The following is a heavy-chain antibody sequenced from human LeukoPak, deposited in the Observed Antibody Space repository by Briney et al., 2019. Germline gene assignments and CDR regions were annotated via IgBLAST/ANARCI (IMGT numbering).Heavy chain of an antibody. CDR2: INHSGST. CDR3: ASSGYRIIFGYYDSSGYYLDY. Sequence: SETLSLTCAVYGGSFSGYYWSWIRQPPGKGLEWIGEINHSGSTNYNPSLKSRVTISVDTSKNQFSLKLSSVTAADTAVYYCASSGYRIIFGYYDSSGYYLDYWGQGTLVTVSS. J-gene: IGHJ4*02. D-gene: IGHD3-22*01. CDR1: GGSFSGYY. V-gene: IGHV4-34*01.